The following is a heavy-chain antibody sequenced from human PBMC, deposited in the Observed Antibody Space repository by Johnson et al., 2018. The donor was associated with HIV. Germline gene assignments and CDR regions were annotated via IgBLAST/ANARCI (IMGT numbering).Heavy chain of an antibody. CDR2: IYSGGST. D-gene: IGHD6-13*01. V-gene: IGHV3-66*02. CDR1: GFTVSSNY. CDR3: ARVEAAAGLAFDI. J-gene: IGHJ3*02. Sequence: EVHLVESGGGLVQPGGSLRLSCAASGFTVSSNYMSWVRQAPGKGLEWVSVIYSGGSTYYADSVKGRFTISRDNSKNTLYLQMNSLRAEDTAVYYCARVEAAAGLAFDIWGQGTMVTVSS.